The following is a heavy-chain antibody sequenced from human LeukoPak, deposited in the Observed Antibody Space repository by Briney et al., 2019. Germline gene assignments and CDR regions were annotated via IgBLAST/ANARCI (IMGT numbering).Heavy chain of an antibody. CDR3: ARDEGDILTGLDAFDI. CDR1: GGSISSYY. V-gene: IGHV4-59*01. Sequence: SETLSLTCTVSGGSISSYYWSWIRQPPGKGLEWIGYIYYSGSTNYNPSLKSRVTISVDTSKNQFSLKLSSVTAADTAVYYCARDEGDILTGLDAFDIWGQGTMVTVSS. CDR2: IYYSGST. D-gene: IGHD3-9*01. J-gene: IGHJ3*02.